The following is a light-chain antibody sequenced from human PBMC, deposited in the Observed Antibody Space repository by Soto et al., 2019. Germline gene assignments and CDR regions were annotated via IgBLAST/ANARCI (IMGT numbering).Light chain of an antibody. CDR2: KAS. V-gene: IGKV1-5*03. CDR1: QSISSW. J-gene: IGKJ1*01. Sequence: DIQMTHSPSTLSASVGDRVTITCRASQSISSWLAWYQQKPGKAPKLLIYKASSLESGVPSRFSGSGSGTEFTLTISSLQPDDFATYYCQQYNSYAVTFGQGTQVDIK. CDR3: QQYNSYAVT.